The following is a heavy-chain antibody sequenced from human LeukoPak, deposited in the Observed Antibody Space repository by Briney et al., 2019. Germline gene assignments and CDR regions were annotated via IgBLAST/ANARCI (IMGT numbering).Heavy chain of an antibody. D-gene: IGHD2-2*02. V-gene: IGHV1-8*03. CDR1: GGTFTSYD. CDR2: MNPNSGNT. J-gene: IGHJ5*02. Sequence: ASVKVSCKASGGTFTSYDINWVRQATGQGLEWMGWMNPNSGNTGYAQKFQGRVTITRNTSISTAYMELSSLRSEDTAVYYCARGVGGYCSSTSCYIGSPWFDPWGQGTLVTVSS. CDR3: ARGVGGYCSSTSCYIGSPWFDP.